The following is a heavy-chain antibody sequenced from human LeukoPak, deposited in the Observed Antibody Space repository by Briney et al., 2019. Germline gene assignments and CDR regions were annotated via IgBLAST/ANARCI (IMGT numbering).Heavy chain of an antibody. V-gene: IGHV4-4*02. CDR3: ARAPGPNGDYMTDP. D-gene: IGHD4-17*01. Sequence: SETLSLTCAVSGGSISSSNWWSWVRQPPGKGLEWIGEIYHSGSTNYNPSLKSRVTISVDKSKNQFSLKLSSVTAADTAVYYCARAPGPNGDYMTDPWGQGTLVTVSS. J-gene: IGHJ5*02. CDR1: GGSISSSNW. CDR2: IYHSGST.